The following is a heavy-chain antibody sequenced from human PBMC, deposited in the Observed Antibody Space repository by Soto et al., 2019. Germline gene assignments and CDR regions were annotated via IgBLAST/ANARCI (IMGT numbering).Heavy chain of an antibody. D-gene: IGHD2-15*01. CDR1: GGTFSSYT. V-gene: IGHV1-69*08. Sequence: QVQLVQSGAEVKKPGSSVKVSCKASGGTFSSYTISWVRQAPGRGLEWMGRIIPILGIATYAQKFQGRVTITADKSTSTAYMKLSSLRSEDTAVYYCARDSGYCTGGSCQIEGPIDYWGQGTLVTVSS. J-gene: IGHJ4*02. CDR3: ARDSGYCTGGSCQIEGPIDY. CDR2: IIPILGIA.